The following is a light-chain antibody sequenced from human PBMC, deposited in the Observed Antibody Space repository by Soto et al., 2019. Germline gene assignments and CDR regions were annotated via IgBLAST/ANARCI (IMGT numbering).Light chain of an antibody. J-gene: IGKJ1*01. CDR2: DAF. CDR1: QSIKTW. Sequence: DIQMNQSPSTLSASVGDRVTITCRASQSIKTWLAWYQQKPGTVPKLLIYDAFKLQSGVPSRFIGSGSVTEFILTINTLQPDDFATYYCQQFNSFSWTFGQGTKVEIK. CDR3: QQFNSFSWT. V-gene: IGKV1-5*01.